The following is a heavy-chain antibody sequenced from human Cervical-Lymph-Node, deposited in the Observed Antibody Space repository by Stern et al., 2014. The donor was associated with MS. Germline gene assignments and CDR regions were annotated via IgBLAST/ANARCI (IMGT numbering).Heavy chain of an antibody. CDR3: VRGAYCGGDCYWGWCDS. CDR2: IIPIFGST. CDR1: GDTFSDYA. J-gene: IGHJ5*01. V-gene: IGHV1-69*01. Sequence: QVQLVQSGAEVTKPGSSVKVSCKASGDTFSDYAISWVRQAPGQGLEWMGGIIPIFGSTDYAQKFQGRVTITADESTTTAYMGLINLSSEDTAVYYCVRGAYCGGDCYWGWCDSWGQGTLVTVSS. D-gene: IGHD2-21*02.